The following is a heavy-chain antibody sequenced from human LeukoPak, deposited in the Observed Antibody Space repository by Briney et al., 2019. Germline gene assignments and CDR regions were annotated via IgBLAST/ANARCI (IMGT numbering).Heavy chain of an antibody. CDR3: ARGPTTGNACYFDY. CDR1: GGSFSGYY. D-gene: IGHD4-11*01. CDR2: INHSGST. V-gene: IGHV4-34*01. Sequence: PSETLSLTCAVYGGSFSGYYWSWIRQPPGKGLEWIGEINHSGSTNYNPSLKSRVTISVDTSKNQFSLKLSSVTAADTAVYYCARGPTTGNACYFDYWGQGTLVTVSS. J-gene: IGHJ4*02.